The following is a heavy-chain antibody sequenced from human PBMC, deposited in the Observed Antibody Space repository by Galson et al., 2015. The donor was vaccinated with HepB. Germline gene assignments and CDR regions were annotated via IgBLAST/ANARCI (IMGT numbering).Heavy chain of an antibody. Sequence: SLRLSCAVSGLNFNNHGVSWVRQAAGKGLEWVSSISSRGDNTHYADSVTGRFIISRDNSKNSVSLGMSSLRVEDTALYYCVIKGYWGQGTLVTVSS. CDR2: ISSRGDNT. CDR3: VIKGY. CDR1: GLNFNNHG. V-gene: IGHV3-23*01. J-gene: IGHJ4*02.